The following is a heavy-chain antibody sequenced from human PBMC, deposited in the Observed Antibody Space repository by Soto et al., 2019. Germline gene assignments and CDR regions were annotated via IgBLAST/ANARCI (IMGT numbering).Heavy chain of an antibody. V-gene: IGHV1-69*02. CDR1: GGTFSSYT. J-gene: IGHJ6*02. CDR3: ASGTATETSYYYGMDV. CDR2: IIPILGIA. Sequence: QVQLVQSGAEVKKPGSSVKVSCKASGGTFSSYTISWARQAPGQGLEWMGRIIPILGIANYAQKFQGRVTITADKSTSTAYMELSSLRSEDTAVYYCASGTATETSYYYGMDVWGQGTTVTVSS. D-gene: IGHD1-1*01.